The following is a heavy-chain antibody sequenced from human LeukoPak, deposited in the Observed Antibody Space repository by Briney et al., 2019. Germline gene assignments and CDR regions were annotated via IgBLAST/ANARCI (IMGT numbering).Heavy chain of an antibody. V-gene: IGHV3-43D*03. D-gene: IGHD6-13*01. J-gene: IGHJ4*02. Sequence: GGSLRLSCTTSRFSINNYAMTWVRRAPGKGLEWVSLISWDGGSTYYADSVKGRFTISRDNSRNSLYLQMNSLRAEDTALYYCAKDISAVVGPADPGYSSSCLGYWGQGTLVTVSS. CDR3: AKDISAVVGPADPGYSSSCLGY. CDR1: RFSINNYA. CDR2: ISWDGGST.